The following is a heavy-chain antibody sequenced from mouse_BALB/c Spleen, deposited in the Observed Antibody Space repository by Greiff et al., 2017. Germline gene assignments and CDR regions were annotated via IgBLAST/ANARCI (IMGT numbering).Heavy chain of an antibody. Sequence: EVQLQESGPGLVKPSQSLSLTCTVTGYSITSDYAWNWIRQFPGNKLEWMGYISYSGSTSYNPSLKSRISITRDTSKNQFFLQLNSVTTEDTATYYCARNLLWYPYYFDYWGQGTTLTVSS. D-gene: IGHD2-10*01. J-gene: IGHJ2*01. CDR1: GYSITSDYA. CDR2: ISYSGST. CDR3: ARNLLWYPYYFDY. V-gene: IGHV3-2*02.